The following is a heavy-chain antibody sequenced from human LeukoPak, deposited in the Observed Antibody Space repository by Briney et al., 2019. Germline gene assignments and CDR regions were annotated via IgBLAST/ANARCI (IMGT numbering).Heavy chain of an antibody. CDR1: GFTFSTYW. V-gene: IGHV3-7*01. CDR2: IKGDESAR. D-gene: IGHD1-26*01. CDR3: ARDVGGSLDY. Sequence: GGSLRLSCAASGFTFSTYWMAWVRQAPGKGLEWVANIKGDESARHQADSVKGRFTTSRDNAQNSVYLQMSSLRGEDTAAYYCARDVGGSLDYWGQGTLVTVSS. J-gene: IGHJ4*02.